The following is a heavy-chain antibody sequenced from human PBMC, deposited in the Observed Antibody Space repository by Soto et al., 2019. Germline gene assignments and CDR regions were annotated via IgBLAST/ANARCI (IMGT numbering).Heavy chain of an antibody. CDR3: AKIPIITTVTHYFEH. V-gene: IGHV3-23*01. Sequence: EVQLLESGGGLIQPGGSLRLSCAASGFTFSNYAMSWVRQAPGKGLEWVATINGDAGDTYYADSVKGRFSVSRDNSESTLFPQMSTLRAEGTAVYYCAKIPIITTVTHYFEHRGQGTLVTVSS. CDR1: GFTFSNYA. J-gene: IGHJ4*02. D-gene: IGHD4-17*01. CDR2: INGDAGDT.